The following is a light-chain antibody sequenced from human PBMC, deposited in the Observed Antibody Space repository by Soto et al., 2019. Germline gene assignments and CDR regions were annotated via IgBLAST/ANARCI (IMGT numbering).Light chain of an antibody. Sequence: QSALTQPASVSGSHGQSIAISCTGTSSDVGSYDRVSRYQQHPGKAPTLMIYEVNKRPSGVSNRFSGSKSGNTASLTISGLQAEDEADSYCCSSVGSPNWVFGGGTKLTVL. J-gene: IGLJ3*02. CDR1: SSDVGSYDR. CDR3: CSSVGSPNWV. CDR2: EVN. V-gene: IGLV2-23*02.